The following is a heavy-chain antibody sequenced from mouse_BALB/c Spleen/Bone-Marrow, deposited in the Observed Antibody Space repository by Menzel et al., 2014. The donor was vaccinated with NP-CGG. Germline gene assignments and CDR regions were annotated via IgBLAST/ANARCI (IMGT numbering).Heavy chain of an antibody. Sequence: VQLQQSGAELMKPGASVKISCKATGYTFSSYWIAWVKQTPGHGLEWIGEILPGSGSTNYNENFKGKFTFTADTSSNRSYMQDNRMTSDCATVYYCAKNCGFDYWGQGTTLTVSS. J-gene: IGHJ2*01. CDR3: AKNCGFDY. V-gene: IGHV1-9*01. D-gene: IGHD4-1*01. CDR2: ILPGSGST. CDR1: GYTFSSYW.